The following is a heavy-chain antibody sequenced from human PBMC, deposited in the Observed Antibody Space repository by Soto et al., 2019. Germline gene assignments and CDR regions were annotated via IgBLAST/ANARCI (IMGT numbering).Heavy chain of an antibody. D-gene: IGHD1-1*01. V-gene: IGHV1-18*01. CDR3: ARDLLSETWKTNYLDF. Sequence: ASVKVSCKTTGYTFSSFGVSWVRQAPGHGLEWVGWISSYNDDKKYAQKFQGRVTITKDTSTNTAYMELRSLTSDDTGVYYCARDLLSETWKTNYLDFWGQGTPVIVSS. CDR2: ISSYNDDK. CDR1: GYTFSSFG. J-gene: IGHJ4*02.